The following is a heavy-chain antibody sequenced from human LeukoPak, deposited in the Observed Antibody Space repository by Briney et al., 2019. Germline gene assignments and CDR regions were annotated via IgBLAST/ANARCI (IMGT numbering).Heavy chain of an antibody. CDR1: GYTFTSYG. CDR3: AREVSRIAVAGSEKEEYFQH. D-gene: IGHD6-19*01. J-gene: IGHJ1*01. Sequence: GASVKVSCKASGYTFTSYGISWVRQAPGQGLEWMGWIGAYNGNTNYAQKLQGRVTMTTDTSTSTAYMELRSLRSDDTAVYYCAREVSRIAVAGSEKEEYFQHWGQGTLVTVSS. V-gene: IGHV1-18*04. CDR2: IGAYNGNT.